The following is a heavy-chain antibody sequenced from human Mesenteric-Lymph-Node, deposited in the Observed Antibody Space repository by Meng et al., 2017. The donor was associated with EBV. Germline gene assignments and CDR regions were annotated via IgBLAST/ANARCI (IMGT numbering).Heavy chain of an antibody. CDR2: IFYTGST. V-gene: IGHV4-30-4*01. D-gene: IGHD2-21*01. Sequence: QVQLEGLGQGLLKPSQTLSSSCAVSGVSLSSAGYYWSWVRQSPGRGLEWIGNIFYTGSTYYSPSLKSRLTISMDTSKNQFSLKLSPVTAADTAVYFCGSHDSADAYGWIDPWGQGALVTVSS. CDR1: GVSLSSAGYY. CDR3: GSHDSADAYGWIDP. J-gene: IGHJ5*02.